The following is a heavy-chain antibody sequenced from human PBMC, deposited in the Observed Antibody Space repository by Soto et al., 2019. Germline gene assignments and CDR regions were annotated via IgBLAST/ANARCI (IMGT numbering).Heavy chain of an antibody. V-gene: IGHV1-18*01. CDR1: GYTFTRYG. Sequence: QGHLVQSEAEVKKSGASVKVSCKASGYTFTRYGISWVRQAPGQGLEWMGWISGYNGDTNYAQNFQGRVSMTIDTSTTTAYMELRSLTSDDAAVYYCAKNGQPPYYYYGLDVWGQGTNVTVSS. D-gene: IGHD2-8*01. CDR3: AKNGQPPYYYYGLDV. CDR2: ISGYNGDT. J-gene: IGHJ6*02.